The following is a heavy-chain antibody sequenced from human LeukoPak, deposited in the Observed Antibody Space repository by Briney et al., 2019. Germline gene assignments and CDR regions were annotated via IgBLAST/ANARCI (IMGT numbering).Heavy chain of an antibody. Sequence: PGGSLRLSCAASGFTFSSYAMHWVRQAPGKGLEWVAVISYDGSNKYYADSVKGRFTISRDNSKNTLYLQMNSLRAEDTAVYYCARVGDYGSGSYGYWGQRTLVTVSS. D-gene: IGHD3-10*01. CDR3: ARVGDYGSGSYGY. CDR1: GFTFSSYA. V-gene: IGHV3-30*04. CDR2: ISYDGSNK. J-gene: IGHJ4*02.